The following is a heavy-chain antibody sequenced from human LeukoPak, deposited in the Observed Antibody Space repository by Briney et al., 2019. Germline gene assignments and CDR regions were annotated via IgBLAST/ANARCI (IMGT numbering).Heavy chain of an antibody. CDR2: IYSGYST. V-gene: IGHV3-53*01. Sequence: PGGSLRLSCAASGFSVSNNHVTWVRQAPGKGLEWVSVIYSGYSTDHADSVKGRFTISRDNSKNTLFLQMNSLRAEDTAVYYCARGVYSSSWYGTVGYWYFDLWGRGTLVTVSS. CDR3: ARGVYSSSWYGTVGYWYFDL. D-gene: IGHD6-13*01. J-gene: IGHJ2*01. CDR1: GFSVSNNH.